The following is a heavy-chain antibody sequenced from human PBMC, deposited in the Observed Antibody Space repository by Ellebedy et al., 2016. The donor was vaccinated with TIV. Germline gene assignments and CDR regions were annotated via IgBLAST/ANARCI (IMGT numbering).Heavy chain of an antibody. CDR2: IYWNDDY. CDR1: GFSLSTRGVG. J-gene: IGHJ5*02. V-gene: IGHV2-5*01. D-gene: IGHD4-17*01. CDR3: AHRVKPDYGGWNWFDP. Sequence: SGPTLVKPTQTLTLTCTFSGFSLSTRGVGVGWIRQPPGKALEWLALIYWNDDYRYSPSLKNRLTITKDTSRNQVVLTMTNMDPVDTGTYYFAHRVKPDYGGWNWFDPWGQGTLVTVSS.